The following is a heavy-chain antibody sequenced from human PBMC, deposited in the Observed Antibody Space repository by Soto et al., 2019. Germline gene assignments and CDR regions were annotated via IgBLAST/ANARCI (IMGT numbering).Heavy chain of an antibody. D-gene: IGHD1-1*01. CDR2: IRGSGGSI. CDR1: GFTFSTYA. Sequence: EVQLLESGGGLVQPGGSLRLSCAASGFTFSTYAMNWVRQAPGNGLEWVSAIRGSGGSIHYADSVKGRFTISRDNSKNTRYLQMNSLRDEDTAVYHCVKGYWKGDVWGQGTTVTVSS. V-gene: IGHV3-23*01. CDR3: VKGYWKGDV. J-gene: IGHJ6*02.